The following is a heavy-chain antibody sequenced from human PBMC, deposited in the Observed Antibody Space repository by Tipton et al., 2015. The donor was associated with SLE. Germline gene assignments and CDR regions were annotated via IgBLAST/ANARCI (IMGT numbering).Heavy chain of an antibody. CDR2: IYYSGST. Sequence: GLVKPSETLSLTCTVSGTSISSYSWSWIRQPPGKGLEWIGYIYYSGSTNYNPSLKSRVTISVDTSKKQFSLKLSSVTAADSAVYYCARVVKGSSWYWXXPWGQGTLVTVSS. D-gene: IGHD6-13*01. V-gene: IGHV4-59*01. CDR1: GTSISSYS. J-gene: IGHJ5*02. CDR3: ARVVKGSSWYWXXP.